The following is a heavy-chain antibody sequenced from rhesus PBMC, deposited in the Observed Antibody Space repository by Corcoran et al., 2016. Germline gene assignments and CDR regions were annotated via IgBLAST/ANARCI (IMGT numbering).Heavy chain of an antibody. Sequence: QVQLQESGPRLVKPSETLSLSCAVSGGSTSSGHHSYWRWIRQPPWKGLEWIGYITDFGSTSYNPSLKSRVTISRDTSKNQFSLRLTSVTAADTALYSCVRGTMVAYFFDDWGQGVLVTVSS. J-gene: IGHJ4*01. V-gene: IGHV4-122*02. CDR1: GGSTSSGHHSY. D-gene: IGHD4-17*01. CDR2: ITDFGST. CDR3: VRGTMVAYFFDD.